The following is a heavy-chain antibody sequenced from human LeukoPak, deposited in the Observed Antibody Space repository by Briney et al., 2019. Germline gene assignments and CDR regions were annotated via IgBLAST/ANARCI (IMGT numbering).Heavy chain of an antibody. V-gene: IGHV4-59*01. CDR2: YYSGST. J-gene: IGHJ5*02. CDR3: ARDYDSSGYYYTNWFDP. D-gene: IGHD3-22*01. Sequence: YYSGSTNYNPSLKSRVTISVDTSKNQFSLKLSSVTAADTAVYYCARDYDSSGYYYTNWFDPWGQGTLVTVSS.